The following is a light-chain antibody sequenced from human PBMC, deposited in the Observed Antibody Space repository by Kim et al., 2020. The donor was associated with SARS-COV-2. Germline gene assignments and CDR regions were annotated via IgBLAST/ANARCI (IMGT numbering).Light chain of an antibody. Sequence: EIVMTQSPATLSVSPGERATLTCRASQTVSRNLAWYQQKSGQAPRLLIFGASIRATGVPARFSGSGSVTEFTLTINILQSEDFAVYYCQQYNNWPYTFGPGTKLEI. CDR2: GAS. CDR1: QTVSRN. V-gene: IGKV3D-15*03. J-gene: IGKJ2*01. CDR3: QQYNNWPYT.